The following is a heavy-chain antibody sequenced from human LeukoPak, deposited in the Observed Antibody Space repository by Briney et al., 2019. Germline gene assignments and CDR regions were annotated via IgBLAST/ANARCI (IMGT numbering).Heavy chain of an antibody. Sequence: ASVKVSCKASGYTFTNYAMNWVRQAPGQGLEWMGWIHPSTGNPTYAQGFTGRFVFSLDTSVSTTYLQISGLKAGDTAVYYCARAYQRLGELSLPDYWGQGTLVTVSS. D-gene: IGHD3-16*02. J-gene: IGHJ4*02. CDR1: GYTFTNYA. V-gene: IGHV7-4-1*02. CDR2: IHPSTGNP. CDR3: ARAYQRLGELSLPDY.